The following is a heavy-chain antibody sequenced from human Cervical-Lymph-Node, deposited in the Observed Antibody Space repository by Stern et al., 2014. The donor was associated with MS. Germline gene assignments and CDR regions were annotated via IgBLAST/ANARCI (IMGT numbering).Heavy chain of an antibody. Sequence: VQLVESGAEVMKPGASVNVSCKASGYTFTDYSIQWVRQAHGQGLEWMGMINPNGGRATYPRKFRGRVTMTRDTSTATVKMELNSLRSEDTAVYYCARVAPTVGAAYWGQGTLVTVSS. D-gene: IGHD1-26*01. CDR2: INPNGGRA. V-gene: IGHV1-46*01. CDR3: ARVAPTVGAAY. J-gene: IGHJ4*02. CDR1: GYTFTDYS.